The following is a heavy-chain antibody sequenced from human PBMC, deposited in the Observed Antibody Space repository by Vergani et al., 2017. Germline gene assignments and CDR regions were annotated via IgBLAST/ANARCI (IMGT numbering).Heavy chain of an antibody. CDR2: IYYSGST. CDR3: AREVVTMVRGVIVYWFDP. CDR1: GGSTSSYY. Sequence: QVQLQESGPGLVKPSETLSLTCTVSGGSTSSYYWSWIRQPPGKGLEWIGYIYYSGSTNYNPSLKSRVTISVDTSKNQLSLKLSSVTAADTAVYYCAREVVTMVRGVIVYWFDPWGQGTLVTVSS. V-gene: IGHV4-59*01. J-gene: IGHJ5*02. D-gene: IGHD3-10*01.